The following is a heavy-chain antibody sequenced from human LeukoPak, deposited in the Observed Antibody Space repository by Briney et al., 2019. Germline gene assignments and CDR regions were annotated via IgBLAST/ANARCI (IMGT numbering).Heavy chain of an antibody. J-gene: IGHJ4*02. CDR1: GGSISSYY. Sequence: TSETLSLTCTVSGGSISSYYWSWIRQPAGKGLEWIGRIYTSGSTNYNPSLKSRVTMSVDTSKNQFSLKLSSVTAADTAVYYCARGGGIVVVPATYYFDYWGQGTLVTVSS. CDR2: IYTSGST. V-gene: IGHV4-4*07. D-gene: IGHD2-2*01. CDR3: ARGGGIVVVPATYYFDY.